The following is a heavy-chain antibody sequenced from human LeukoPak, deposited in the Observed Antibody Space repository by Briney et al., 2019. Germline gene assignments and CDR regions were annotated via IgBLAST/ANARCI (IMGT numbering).Heavy chain of an antibody. CDR3: ARDGRDIVVVPAASGDY. D-gene: IGHD2-2*01. V-gene: IGHV3-30*03. CDR1: GFTFSSFG. J-gene: IGHJ4*02. Sequence: GGSLRLSCAASGFTFSSFGMHWVRQAPGKGLEWVGGISYDGSSKYYADSVKSRFTISRDNSRNTLYLQMNSLRAEDTALYYCARDGRDIVVVPAASGDYWGQGTLVTVSS. CDR2: ISYDGSSK.